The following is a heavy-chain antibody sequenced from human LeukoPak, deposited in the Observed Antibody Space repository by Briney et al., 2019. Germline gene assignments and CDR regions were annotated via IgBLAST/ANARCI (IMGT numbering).Heavy chain of an antibody. CDR1: GGSISNYY. J-gene: IGHJ5*02. Sequence: SETLSLTCTVSGGSISNYYWTWIRQPAGKGLEWIGRIYTSGSTNYNPSLKSRVAMSVDTSNNQLSLKLSSVTAVDTAVYYCARASAGYWFDPWGQGTLVTVSS. D-gene: IGHD3-22*01. CDR2: IYTSGST. CDR3: ARASAGYWFDP. V-gene: IGHV4-4*07.